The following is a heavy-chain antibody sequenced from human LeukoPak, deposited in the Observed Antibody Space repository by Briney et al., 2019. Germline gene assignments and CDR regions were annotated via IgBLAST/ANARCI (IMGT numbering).Heavy chain of an antibody. D-gene: IGHD2-2*01. V-gene: IGHV4-4*07. CDR1: GGSISSYY. CDR2: IYTSGST. J-gene: IGHJ4*02. Sequence: SETLSLTCTVSGGSISSYYWSWIRQPAGKGLEWIGRIYTSGSTNYNPSLKSRVTMSVDTSKNQFSLKLSSVTAADTAVYYCARGIVVVPAAIREGYYCDYWGQGTLVTVSS. CDR3: ARGIVVVPAAIREGYYCDY.